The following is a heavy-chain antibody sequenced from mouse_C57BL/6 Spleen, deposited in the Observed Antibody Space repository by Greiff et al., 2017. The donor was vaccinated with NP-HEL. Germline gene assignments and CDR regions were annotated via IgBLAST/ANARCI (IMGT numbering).Heavy chain of an antibody. CDR3: ASDYDYDVYALGY. D-gene: IGHD2-4*01. CDR1: GFTFSSYG. V-gene: IGHV5-6*02. CDR2: ISRGSSYT. J-gene: IGHJ4*01. Sequence: DVMLVESGGDLVKPGGSLKLSCAASGFTFSSYGMSWVRQTPDKRLEWIATISRGSSYTNYPDSVKGRFTMPRDNANNTLYLQLSSLTSEDTAMYCCASDYDYDVYALGYWGQGASVTVSS.